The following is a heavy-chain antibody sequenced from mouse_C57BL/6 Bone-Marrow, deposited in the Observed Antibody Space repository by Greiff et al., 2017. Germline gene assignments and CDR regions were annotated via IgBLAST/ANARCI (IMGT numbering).Heavy chain of an antibody. J-gene: IGHJ3*01. D-gene: IGHD1-1*01. Sequence: VQLQQSGPELARPWASVKISCQAFYTFSRRVHFAIRDTNYWMQWVKQRPGQGLEWLGAFSPGNGDTSNNQKFKGKATFTATKSSSTAYMQLNSLTSAASAVYYCAASYYYGSNWFAYWGQGTLVTVSA. CDR1: YTFSRRVH. CDR2: GQGLEWLG. CDR3: SAASAVYYCAASYYYGSNWFAY. V-gene: IGHV1-87*01.